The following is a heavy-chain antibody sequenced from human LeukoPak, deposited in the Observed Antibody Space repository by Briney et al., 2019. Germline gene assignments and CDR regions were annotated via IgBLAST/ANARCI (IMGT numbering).Heavy chain of an antibody. CDR3: ARDHAVAGTFDY. V-gene: IGHV3-48*03. D-gene: IGHD6-19*01. Sequence: GGSLRLSCAASGFTFSSYEMNWVRQAPGKGLEWVSYISSSGSTIYYADSVKGRFTISRDNAKNSLYLQMNSLRAEDTAVYYCARDHAVAGTFDYWGQGTLVTVFS. J-gene: IGHJ4*02. CDR1: GFTFSSYE. CDR2: ISSSGSTI.